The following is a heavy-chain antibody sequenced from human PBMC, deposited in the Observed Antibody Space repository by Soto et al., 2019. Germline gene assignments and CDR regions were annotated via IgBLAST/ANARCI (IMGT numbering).Heavy chain of an antibody. CDR1: GLMYSSYS. CDR3: ARVISCGGGTCSSVHQYYGMDV. V-gene: IGHV3-21*01. D-gene: IGHD2-21*01. CDR2: ISLSGSQI. J-gene: IGHJ6*02. Sequence: EVQLVESGGGLVKPGGSVRLSCVASGLMYSSYSMSWVRQAPGKGLEWVAFISLSGSQINYAAAVEARFTISRDNAKNALSLQMNTVRVEDKAIYYCARVISCGGGTCSSVHQYYGMDVWGPGTTVTVSS.